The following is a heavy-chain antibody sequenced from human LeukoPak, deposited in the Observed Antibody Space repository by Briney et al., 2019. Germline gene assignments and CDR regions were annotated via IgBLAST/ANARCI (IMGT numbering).Heavy chain of an antibody. CDR2: ISYDGSNK. Sequence: GRSLRLSCAASGFTFSSYGMHWVRQAPGKGLEWVAVISYDGSNKYYADSVKGRFTISRDNSKNTLYLQMNSLRAEDMAVYYCAKTFGGVIVQYYFDYWGQGTLVTVSS. V-gene: IGHV3-30*18. CDR1: GFTFSSYG. J-gene: IGHJ4*02. D-gene: IGHD3-16*02. CDR3: AKTFGGVIVQYYFDY.